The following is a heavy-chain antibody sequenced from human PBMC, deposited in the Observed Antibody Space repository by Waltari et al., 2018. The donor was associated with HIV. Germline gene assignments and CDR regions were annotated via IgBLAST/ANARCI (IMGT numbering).Heavy chain of an antibody. CDR2: IRSKGNNYAT. J-gene: IGHJ4*02. CDR1: GFTFSGSA. Sequence: EVQLVESGGGLVQPGGSLTLSCEVSGFTFSGSAIQWVRQASGKGLEWVVRIRSKGNNYATAYIASVEGRFTISRDDSKNTAHLQMNNLKTEDTAVYYCNTRTNDFDYWGQGTLVTVSS. V-gene: IGHV3-73*01. CDR3: NTRTNDFDY.